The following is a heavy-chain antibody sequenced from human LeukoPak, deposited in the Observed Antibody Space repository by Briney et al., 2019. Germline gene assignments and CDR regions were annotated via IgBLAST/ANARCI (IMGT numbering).Heavy chain of an antibody. D-gene: IGHD6-13*01. CDR1: GGSISSGSYY. J-gene: IGHJ4*02. CDR2: IYSSGST. V-gene: IGHV4-61*02. Sequence: PSQTLSLTCTVSGGSISSGSYYWSWIRRPAGKGLEWIGRIYSSGSTNYNPSLKSRVTMSVDMSKNQFSLKLYSVTAADTAVYYCARGGIAAAAPPLGYWGQGTLVTVSS. CDR3: ARGGIAAAAPPLGY.